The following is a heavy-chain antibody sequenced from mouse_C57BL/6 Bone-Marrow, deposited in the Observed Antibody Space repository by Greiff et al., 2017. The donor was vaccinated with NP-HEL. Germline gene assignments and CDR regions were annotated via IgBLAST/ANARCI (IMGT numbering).Heavy chain of an antibody. CDR2: ISDGGSYT. V-gene: IGHV5-4*03. CDR1: GFTFSSYA. CDR3: ASAYYSNYDYAMDY. D-gene: IGHD2-5*01. Sequence: EVNLVESGGGLVKPGGSLKLSCAASGFTFSSYAMSWVRQTPEKRLEWVATISDGGSYTYYPDNVKGRFTISRDNAKNNLYLQMSHLKSEDTAMYYCASAYYSNYDYAMDYWGQGTSVTVSS. J-gene: IGHJ4*01.